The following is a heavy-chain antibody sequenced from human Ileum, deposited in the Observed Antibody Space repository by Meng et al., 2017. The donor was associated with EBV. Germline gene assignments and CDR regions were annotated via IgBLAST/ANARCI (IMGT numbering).Heavy chain of an antibody. Sequence: QGQLQESGPGLVKPSETMSLTCIVSGDSFSSYDWSWIRQPPGKGLEWIGYVYKSGSTIYNPSLQSRVTISMDTSKNQFSLRLRSVTAADTAVYYCAGDYGSGSYRFDYWGQGTLVTVSS. CDR3: AGDYGSGSYRFDY. V-gene: IGHV4-59*12. J-gene: IGHJ4*02. D-gene: IGHD3-10*01. CDR1: GDSFSSYD. CDR2: VYKSGST.